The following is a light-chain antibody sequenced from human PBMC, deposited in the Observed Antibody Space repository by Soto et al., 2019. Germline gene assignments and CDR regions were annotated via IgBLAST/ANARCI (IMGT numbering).Light chain of an antibody. CDR1: TGAVTSNHH. J-gene: IGLJ2*01. Sequence: QAVVTQEPSLTVSPGGTVTLTCGSSTGAVTSNHHPYWFQQKAGQAPRTLIYDTSNKHTWTPSRFAGSLLGDKAALTLSCAQPEEEAQYYCLLSYNAARVFGGGTKLTVL. V-gene: IGLV7-46*01. CDR2: DTS. CDR3: LLSYNAARV.